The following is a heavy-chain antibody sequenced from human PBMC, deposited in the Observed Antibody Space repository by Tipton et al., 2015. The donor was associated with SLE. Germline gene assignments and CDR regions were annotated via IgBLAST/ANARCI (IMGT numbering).Heavy chain of an antibody. CDR2: MYYSGST. V-gene: IGHV4-39*07. CDR1: NGSISNYY. CDR3: ARGPYYYMDV. Sequence: TLSLTCTVSNGSISNYYWGWIRQSPGKGLEWVGSMYYSGSTYYNPSLKSRVTMSVDTSRNQCSLNLTSVTAADTAVYYCARGPYYYMDVWGKGTTVTVSS. J-gene: IGHJ6*03.